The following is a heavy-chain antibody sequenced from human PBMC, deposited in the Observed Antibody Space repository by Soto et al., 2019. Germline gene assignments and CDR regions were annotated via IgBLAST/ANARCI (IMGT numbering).Heavy chain of an antibody. Sequence: SETLSLTCVVYGESFSGYYWSWFRQPPGKRLEWIGDIDHSGSTHYNPSLKSRLTISEDTSKNHFSLSLSAVTAADAGTDFCSRGRPPRYWGQGTLVTVSS. CDR3: SRGRPPRY. J-gene: IGHJ4*02. V-gene: IGHV4-34*01. CDR1: GESFSGYY. CDR2: IDHSGST.